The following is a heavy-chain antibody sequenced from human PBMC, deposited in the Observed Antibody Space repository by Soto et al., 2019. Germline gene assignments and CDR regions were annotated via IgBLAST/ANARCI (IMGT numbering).Heavy chain of an antibody. J-gene: IGHJ3*02. D-gene: IGHD6-13*01. CDR2: IYYSGST. CDR1: GGSISSGGYY. Sequence: QVQLQESGPGLVKPSQTLSLTCTVSGGSISSGGYYWSWIRQHPGKGLEWIGYIYYSGSTYYNPSLKSRVSISVDTSKHQFSLKLSSVTAADTAVYYCARDLGYSSSWYWGAFDIWGQGTMGTVSS. CDR3: ARDLGYSSSWYWGAFDI. V-gene: IGHV4-31*03.